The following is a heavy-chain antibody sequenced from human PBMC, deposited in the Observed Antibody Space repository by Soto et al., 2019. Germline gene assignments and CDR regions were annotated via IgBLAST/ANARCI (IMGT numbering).Heavy chain of an antibody. CDR2: INAGNGKT. CDR1: GYIFTNYA. V-gene: IGHV1-3*01. Sequence: ASVKVSCKASGYIFTNYAIHWVRQAPGQRLEWMGWINAGNGKTKYSQNFQGRVTITRDTSASTAYMELSSLRSEDTAVYYCAGSGVLLWFGELSYYYYYGMDVWGQGTSVTVSS. CDR3: AGSGVLLWFGELSYYYYYGMDV. J-gene: IGHJ6*02. D-gene: IGHD3-10*01.